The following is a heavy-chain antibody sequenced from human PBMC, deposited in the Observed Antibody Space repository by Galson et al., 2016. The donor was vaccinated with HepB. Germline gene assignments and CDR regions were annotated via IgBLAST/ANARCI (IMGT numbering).Heavy chain of an antibody. CDR3: ARGVDYYGSKQLIDY. J-gene: IGHJ4*02. V-gene: IGHV4-31*03. CDR2: IYYSGST. CDR1: GGSISSGGYY. Sequence: TLSLTCTVSGGSISSGGYYWTWVRQHPGKGLEWIGYIYYSGSTSYNPSLKSRLRISADASKNLFSLKLSSVTAADTAMYYCARGVDYYGSKQLIDYWGRGTLVIVSS. D-gene: IGHD3-10*01.